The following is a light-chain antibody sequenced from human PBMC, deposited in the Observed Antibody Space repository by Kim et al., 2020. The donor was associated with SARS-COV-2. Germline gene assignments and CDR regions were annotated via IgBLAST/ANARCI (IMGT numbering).Light chain of an antibody. CDR3: SSLSFSNSDTREV. Sequence: QSALTQPASVSGSPGQSITISCTGTSSDIGRFNFVSWYQQHPGRAPKLLVYDVSNRPSGLSTRFSASKSGNTAFLTISGLQAEDEADYYCSSLSFSNSDTREVFGGGTQLTVL. CDR2: DVS. CDR1: SSDIGRFNF. V-gene: IGLV2-14*03. J-gene: IGLJ2*01.